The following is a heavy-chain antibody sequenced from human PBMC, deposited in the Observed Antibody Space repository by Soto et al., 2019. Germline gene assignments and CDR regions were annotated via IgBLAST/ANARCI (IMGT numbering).Heavy chain of an antibody. CDR3: ARIAMWSRYSSGGFDY. CDR2: IDPSDSYT. CDR1: GYSFTSYW. Sequence: EVQLVQSGAEVKKPGESLRISCKGSGYSFTSYWISWVRQMPGKGLEWMGRIDPSDSYTNYSPSFQGHVTISADKSISTAYLQWSSLKASDTAMYYCARIAMWSRYSSGGFDYWGQGTLVTVSS. J-gene: IGHJ4*02. V-gene: IGHV5-10-1*01. D-gene: IGHD6-19*01.